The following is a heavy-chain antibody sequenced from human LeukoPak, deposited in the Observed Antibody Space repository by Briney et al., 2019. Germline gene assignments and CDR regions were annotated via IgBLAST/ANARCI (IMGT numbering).Heavy chain of an antibody. CDR3: AKGVAIFASGDFDY. CDR2: ISYDGSNK. D-gene: IGHD3-9*01. Sequence: PGGSLRLSCAASGFTFSSYGMHWVRQAPGKGLEWVAVISYDGSNKYYADSVKGRFTISRDNSKNTLYLQMNSLRAEDTAVYYCAKGVAIFASGDFDYWGQGTLVTVSS. V-gene: IGHV3-30*18. CDR1: GFTFSSYG. J-gene: IGHJ4*02.